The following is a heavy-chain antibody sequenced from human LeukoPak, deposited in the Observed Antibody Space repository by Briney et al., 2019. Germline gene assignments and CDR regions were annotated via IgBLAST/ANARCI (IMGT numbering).Heavy chain of an antibody. Sequence: GGSLRLSCAASGFTFSSYAMSWVRQAPGKGLEWVSAISGSGGSTYYADSVKGRFTISRDNSKNTLYLQMNSLGAEDTAVYYCARRYSSSSWGDFDYWGQGTLVTVSS. J-gene: IGHJ4*02. CDR3: ARRYSSSSWGDFDY. V-gene: IGHV3-23*01. D-gene: IGHD6-6*01. CDR1: GFTFSSYA. CDR2: ISGSGGST.